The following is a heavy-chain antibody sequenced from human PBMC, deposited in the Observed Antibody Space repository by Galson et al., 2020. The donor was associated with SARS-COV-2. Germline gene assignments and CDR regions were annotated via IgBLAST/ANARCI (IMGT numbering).Heavy chain of an antibody. CDR2: LKQDGSEK. CDR3: ARDGEVRTIFGVAAHPNWFDP. J-gene: IGHJ5*02. CDR1: GFTFSSYW. D-gene: IGHD3-3*01. Sequence: GGSLRLSCAASGFTFSSYWMSWVRQAPGKGLEWVANLKQDGSEKYYVDSVKGRFTISRDNAKNSLYLQMNSLRAEDTAVYYCARDGEVRTIFGVAAHPNWFDPGGQGTLVTVSS. V-gene: IGHV3-7*03.